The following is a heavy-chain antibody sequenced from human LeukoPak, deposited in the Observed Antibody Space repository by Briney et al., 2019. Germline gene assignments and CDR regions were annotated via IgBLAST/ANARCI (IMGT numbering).Heavy chain of an antibody. Sequence: GGSLRLSCAASGFTFSSYAMSWVRQAPGKGREWVSGISGSGDNTYYADSVKGRFTISRDNSKNTLYVQVNSLGTEDTAAYYCAKGSYYDSSGSFYFDYWGQGTLVTVSS. CDR1: GFTFSSYA. CDR3: AKGSYYDSSGSFYFDY. CDR2: ISGSGDNT. V-gene: IGHV3-23*01. D-gene: IGHD3-22*01. J-gene: IGHJ4*02.